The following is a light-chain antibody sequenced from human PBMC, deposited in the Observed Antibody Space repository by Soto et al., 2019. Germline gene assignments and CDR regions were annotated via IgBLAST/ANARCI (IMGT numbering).Light chain of an antibody. Sequence: SYELTQPPSVSVSPGQTASITCSGDKLGDKYACWYQQKPGQSPVLVIYQDSKRPSGIPERFSGSNSGNTATLTISGTQAMDGADYYCQAWDGRFVVFGGGTKVTVL. CDR2: QDS. V-gene: IGLV3-1*01. CDR3: QAWDGRFVV. CDR1: KLGDKY. J-gene: IGLJ2*01.